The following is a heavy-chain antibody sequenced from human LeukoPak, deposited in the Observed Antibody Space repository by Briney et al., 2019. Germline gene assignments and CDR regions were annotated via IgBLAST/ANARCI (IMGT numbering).Heavy chain of an antibody. CDR3: ARDRRGYSSGWLDY. Sequence: ASVKVSCKASGYTFTGYYMHWVRQAPGQGLEWMGWINLNSGGTNYAQKFQGRVTMTRDTSISTAYMELSRLRSDDTAVYYCARDRRGYSSGWLDYWGQGTLVTVSS. V-gene: IGHV1-2*02. CDR1: GYTFTGYY. D-gene: IGHD6-19*01. CDR2: INLNSGGT. J-gene: IGHJ4*02.